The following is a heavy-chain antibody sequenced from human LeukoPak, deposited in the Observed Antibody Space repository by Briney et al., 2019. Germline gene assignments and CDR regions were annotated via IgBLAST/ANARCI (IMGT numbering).Heavy chain of an antibody. CDR1: GFTFSSYA. V-gene: IGHV3-23*01. Sequence: HPGGSLRLSCAASGFTFSSYAMSWVRQAPGKGLEWVSAISGSGGSTYYADSVKGRFTISRDNSKNPLYLQMNSLRAEDTAVYYCAKVRYCSGGSCYPFDYWGQGTLVTVSS. J-gene: IGHJ4*02. CDR3: AKVRYCSGGSCYPFDY. D-gene: IGHD2-15*01. CDR2: ISGSGGST.